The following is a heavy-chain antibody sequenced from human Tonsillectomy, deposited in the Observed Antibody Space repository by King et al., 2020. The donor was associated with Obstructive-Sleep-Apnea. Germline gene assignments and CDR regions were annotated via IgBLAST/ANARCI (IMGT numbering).Heavy chain of an antibody. CDR1: GYTFTGYY. J-gene: IGHJ4*02. V-gene: IGHV1-2*02. D-gene: IGHD5-12*01. CDR3: ASASGPGYSGYVVGETLGDY. CDR2: VNPNSGGT. Sequence: QLVQSGAEVKKPGASVKVSCKASGYTFTGYYMHWVRQAPGQGLEWMGWVNPNSGGTNYAQKFQGRVTMTRDTSISTAYMELSRLRSDDTAVYYCASASGPGYSGYVVGETLGDYWGQGTLVTVSS.